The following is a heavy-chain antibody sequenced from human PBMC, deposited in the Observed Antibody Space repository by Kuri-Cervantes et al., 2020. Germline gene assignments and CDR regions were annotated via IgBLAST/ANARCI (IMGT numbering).Heavy chain of an antibody. Sequence: ASVKVSCKVSGYTLTELSMHWVRQAPGKGLEWMGGFDPEDGETIYAQKFQGRVTITADESTSTAYMELSSLRSEDTAVYYCARDGIAAAGTIDWYFDLWGRGTLVTVSS. D-gene: IGHD6-13*01. CDR3: ARDGIAAAGTIDWYFDL. V-gene: IGHV1-24*01. CDR2: FDPEDGET. CDR1: GYTLTELS. J-gene: IGHJ2*01.